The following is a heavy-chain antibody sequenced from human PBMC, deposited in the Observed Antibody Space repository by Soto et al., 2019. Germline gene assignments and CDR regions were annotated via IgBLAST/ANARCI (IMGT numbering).Heavy chain of an antibody. CDR3: AHTPCFCDKLDF. Sequence: QITLKESGPTLVKPTQTLTLTCTFSGFSLTTGGVGVAWIRQPPGKALEWLAVIYWDDDKRYSPSLRNRLTVHTATSNNQVVPTMTNLAPVDTATYYCAHTPCFCDKLDFWVQGTLVSVSS. D-gene: IGHD2-15*01. J-gene: IGHJ4*02. CDR2: IYWDDDK. CDR1: GFSLTTGGVG. V-gene: IGHV2-5*02.